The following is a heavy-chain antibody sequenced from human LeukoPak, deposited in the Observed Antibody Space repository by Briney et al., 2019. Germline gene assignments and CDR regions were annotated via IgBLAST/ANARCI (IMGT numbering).Heavy chain of an antibody. V-gene: IGHV4-59*01. CDR3: ARGTISMDV. J-gene: IGHJ6*03. D-gene: IGHD3-9*01. CDR2: IYYSGST. Sequence: PSETLSLTCTVSGGSISSYYWSWIRQPPGKGLEWIGYIYYSGSTNYNPSLKSRVTISVDTSKNQFSLRLTSVTAADTAVYYCARGTISMDVWGRGTTVTISS. CDR1: GGSISSYY.